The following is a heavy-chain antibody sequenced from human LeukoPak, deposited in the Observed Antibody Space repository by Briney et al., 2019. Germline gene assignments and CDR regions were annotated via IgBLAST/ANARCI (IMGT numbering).Heavy chain of an antibody. CDR2: INSNSGGT. V-gene: IGHV1-2*06. CDR3: ARDLSSTPNWEFDY. Sequence: ASVKVSCKASGGTFSSYAISWVRQAPGQGLQWMGRINSNSGGTEYEPSFQGRVTMTRDTSISTAYVEVSTLISDETAVYYCARDLSSTPNWEFDYWGQGTQVTVSS. D-gene: IGHD1-26*01. J-gene: IGHJ4*02. CDR1: GGTFSSYA.